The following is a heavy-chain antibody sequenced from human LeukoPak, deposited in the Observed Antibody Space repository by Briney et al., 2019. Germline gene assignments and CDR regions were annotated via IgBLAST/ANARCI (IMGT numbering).Heavy chain of an antibody. CDR3: ARGADSSGYFDY. D-gene: IGHD6-19*01. Sequence: SETLSLTCTVSCGSISSGSYYWSWIRQPAGKGLEWIGRIYTSGSTNYNPSLKSRVTISVDTSKNQFSLKLSSVTAADTAVYYCARGADSSGYFDYWGQGTLVTVSS. J-gene: IGHJ4*02. CDR1: CGSISSGSYY. V-gene: IGHV4-61*02. CDR2: IYTSGST.